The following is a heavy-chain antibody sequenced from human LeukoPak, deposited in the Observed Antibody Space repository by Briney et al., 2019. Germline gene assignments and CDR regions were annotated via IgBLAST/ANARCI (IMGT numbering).Heavy chain of an antibody. V-gene: IGHV1-46*01. D-gene: IGHD3-16*02. Sequence: ASVKVSCKASGYTFTSYYMHWVRQAPGQGLEWMGIINPSGGSTSYAQKFQGRVTMTRDMSTSTVYMELSSLRSEDTAVYYCARDEAYDYVWGSYRYYYYYMDVWGKGTTVTVSS. J-gene: IGHJ6*03. CDR1: GYTFTSYY. CDR3: ARDEAYDYVWGSYRYYYYYMDV. CDR2: INPSGGST.